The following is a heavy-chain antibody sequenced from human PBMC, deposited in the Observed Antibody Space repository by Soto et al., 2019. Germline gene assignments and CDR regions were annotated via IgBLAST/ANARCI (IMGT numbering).Heavy chain of an antibody. J-gene: IGHJ3*02. V-gene: IGHV1-69*06. CDR2: TIPVFNTA. D-gene: IGHD3-10*01. Sequence: QVQLEQSGAEVKKPGSSVKISCKASGGTLSDHGVSWLRQAPGQGLEWVGVTIPVFNTAKYAPKFQGRVTIAADKSTNIAYMELGSLRSEDTAFYYCARGVYGSGNYYTGPSAFDIWGQGTLVIVSS. CDR1: GGTLSDHG. CDR3: ARGVYGSGNYYTGPSAFDI.